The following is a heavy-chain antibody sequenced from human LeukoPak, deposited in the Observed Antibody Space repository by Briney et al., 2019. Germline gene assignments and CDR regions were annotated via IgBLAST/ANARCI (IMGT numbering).Heavy chain of an antibody. Sequence: PGGSLTLSCAASGFTFSSYDMHWVRQAPGKGLEWVAYIRYDGSNKYYADSVKGRFTISRDNSKNTLYLQKNSLRAEDTAVYYCAKDLAYYDSSGYTYFDYWGQGTLVTVSS. CDR1: GFTFSSYD. V-gene: IGHV3-30*02. CDR3: AKDLAYYDSSGYTYFDY. CDR2: IRYDGSNK. J-gene: IGHJ4*02. D-gene: IGHD3-22*01.